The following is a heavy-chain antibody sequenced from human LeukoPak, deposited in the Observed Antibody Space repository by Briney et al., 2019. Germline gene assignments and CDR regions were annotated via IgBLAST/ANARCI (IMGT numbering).Heavy chain of an antibody. J-gene: IGHJ4*02. CDR1: GFTFSSYA. D-gene: IGHD3-22*01. CDR3: AKTYYYDSSGYYAYYFDY. Sequence: GGSLRLSCAASGFTFSSYAMSWVRQAPGKGLEWVSVISGSGGSTYYADSVKGRFTISRDNSKNTLYLQMNSLRAEDTAVYYCAKTYYYDSSGYYAYYFDYWGQGTLVTVSS. V-gene: IGHV3-23*01. CDR2: ISGSGGST.